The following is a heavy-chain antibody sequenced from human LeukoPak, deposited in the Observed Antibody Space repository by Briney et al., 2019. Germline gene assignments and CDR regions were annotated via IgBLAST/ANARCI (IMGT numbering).Heavy chain of an antibody. V-gene: IGHV4-59*01. D-gene: IGHD3-22*01. Sequence: PSETLSLTCTVSGGSISSYYWSWIRQPPGKGLEWIGYIYYSGGTNYNPSLKSRVTISVDTSKNQFSLKLSSVTAADTAVYYCARGGRGYYFYYWGQGTLVTVSS. J-gene: IGHJ4*02. CDR2: IYYSGGT. CDR3: ARGGRGYYFYY. CDR1: GGSISSYY.